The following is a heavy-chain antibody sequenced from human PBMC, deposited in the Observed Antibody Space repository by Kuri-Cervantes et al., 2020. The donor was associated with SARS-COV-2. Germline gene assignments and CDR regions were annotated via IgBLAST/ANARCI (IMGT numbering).Heavy chain of an antibody. CDR1: GYTFTGYY. Sequence: ASVKVSCKASGYTFTGYYMHWVRQAPGQGLEWMGWINPNSGGTNYAQKFQGWVTMTRDTSISTVYMELSRLRSDVTAVYYCARSTPFRRLAVISQGGAFDIWGQGTMVTVSS. CDR2: INPNSGGT. CDR3: ARSTPFRRLAVISQGGAFDI. J-gene: IGHJ3*02. D-gene: IGHD3-22*01. V-gene: IGHV1-2*04.